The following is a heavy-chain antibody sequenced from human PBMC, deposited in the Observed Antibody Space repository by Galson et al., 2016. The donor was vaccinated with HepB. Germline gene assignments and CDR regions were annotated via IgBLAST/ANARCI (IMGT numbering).Heavy chain of an antibody. CDR2: IIPTVGTA. CDR3: AKISLVRGLILGYWFDA. D-gene: IGHD3-10*01. V-gene: IGHV1-69*13. Sequence: SVKVSCKASGYTFSSYGISWVRQAPGQGPEWMGGIIPTVGTANSAQRSQGRLTVSADESTSTVYMELSSLTFEDTAVYYCAKISLVRGLILGYWFDAWGQGTLVTVSS. CDR1: GYTFSSYG. J-gene: IGHJ5*02.